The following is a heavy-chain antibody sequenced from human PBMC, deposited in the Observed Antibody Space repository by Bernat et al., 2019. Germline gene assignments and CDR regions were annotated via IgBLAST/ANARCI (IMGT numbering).Heavy chain of an antibody. V-gene: IGHV1-2*02. D-gene: IGHD1-1*01. Sequence: QVQLVQSGAEVKKPGASVKVSCKASGYTFTGYYMHWVRQAPGQGLEWMGWINPNSGGTNYAQKFQGRVTMTRDSSISTAYMELSRLRSDDTAVYYWARDGSNWNDVVGDLDYWGQGTLVTVSS. J-gene: IGHJ4*02. CDR1: GYTFTGYY. CDR2: INPNSGGT. CDR3: ARDGSNWNDVVGDLDY.